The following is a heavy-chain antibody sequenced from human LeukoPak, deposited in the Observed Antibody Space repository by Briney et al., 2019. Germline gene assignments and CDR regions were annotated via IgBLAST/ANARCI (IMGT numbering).Heavy chain of an antibody. V-gene: IGHV3-7*01. Sequence: GSLRLSCTASGFIFNTSWMSWVRQAPGKGLECVANIKQDGSEKYYVDSVKGRFTISRDNTKNSLYLQMNSLRAEDTAVYYCAKDRRTAQEDFFFDYWGQGTLVTVSS. D-gene: IGHD3-3*01. CDR2: IKQDGSEK. J-gene: IGHJ4*02. CDR3: AKDRRTAQEDFFFDY. CDR1: GFIFNTSW.